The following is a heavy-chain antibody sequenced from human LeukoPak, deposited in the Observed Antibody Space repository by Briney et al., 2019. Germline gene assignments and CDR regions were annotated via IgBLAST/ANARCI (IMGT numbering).Heavy chain of an antibody. D-gene: IGHD6-13*01. CDR1: GFTFSSYA. CDR3: ARSTEEDSSSWYSGGPQYYFDY. V-gene: IGHV3-30*04. J-gene: IGHJ4*02. CDR2: ISYDGSNK. Sequence: GGSLRLSCAASGFTFSSYAMHWVRQAPGKGLEWVAVISYDGSNKYYADSVKGRFTISRDNSKNTLYLQMNSLRAEDTAVYYCARSTEEDSSSWYSGGPQYYFDYWGQGTLVTVSS.